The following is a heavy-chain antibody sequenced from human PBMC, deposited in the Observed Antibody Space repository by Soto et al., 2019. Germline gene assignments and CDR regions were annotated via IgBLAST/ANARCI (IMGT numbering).Heavy chain of an antibody. Sequence: GEFLKISCKGYGYSFAGYWITWVRQKPGKGLEWMGRIDPSDSQTYYSPSFRGHVTISVTKSITTVFLQWSSLRASDTAMYYCARQIYDSDTGPNFQYYFDSWGQGTPVTVSS. CDR3: ARQIYDSDTGPNFQYYFDS. CDR2: IDPSDSQT. V-gene: IGHV5-10-1*01. CDR1: GYSFAGYW. D-gene: IGHD3-22*01. J-gene: IGHJ4*02.